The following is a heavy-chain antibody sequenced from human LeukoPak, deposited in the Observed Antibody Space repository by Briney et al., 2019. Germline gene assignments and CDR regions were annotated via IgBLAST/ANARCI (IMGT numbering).Heavy chain of an antibody. D-gene: IGHD3-9*01. J-gene: IGHJ3*02. V-gene: IGHV4-30-4*08. CDR3: ARARLRYFDWVSFGRAFDI. CDR1: GGSISSGDYY. CDR2: IYYSGST. Sequence: SETLSLTCTVSGGSISSGDYYWSWIRQPPGKGLEWIGYIYYSGSTYYNPSLKSRVTISVDTSKNQFSLKLSSVTAADTAVYYCARARLRYFDWVSFGRAFDIWGQGTMVTVSS.